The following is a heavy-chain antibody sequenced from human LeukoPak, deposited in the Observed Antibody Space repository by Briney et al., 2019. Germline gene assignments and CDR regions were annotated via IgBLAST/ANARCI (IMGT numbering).Heavy chain of an antibody. J-gene: IGHJ4*02. D-gene: IGHD5-18*01. CDR3: ARDQIGYGLDY. CDR1: SGSINNHY. Sequence: PSETLSLTCIVSSGSINNHYWSWIRQPPGKGLERIGYIYDSWNTNYNPSLKSRVTISIDTSKNQFSLNLTSVTAADTAVYYCARDQIGYGLDYWGQGTLVTVSS. CDR2: IYDSWNT. V-gene: IGHV4-59*11.